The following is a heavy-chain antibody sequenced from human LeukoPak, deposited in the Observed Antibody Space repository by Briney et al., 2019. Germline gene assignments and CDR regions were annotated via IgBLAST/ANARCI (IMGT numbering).Heavy chain of an antibody. CDR3: ARADFRFGELFPFDY. CDR1: GYTFTGYY. D-gene: IGHD3-10*01. J-gene: IGHJ4*02. CDR2: INPNSGGT. Sequence: ASVKVSCKASGYTFTGYYMHWVRQAPGQGLEGMAWINPNSGGTNYAQMFQGRVTMTSDTAIGTAYMELSRLRSDDTAVYYCARADFRFGELFPFDYWGQGTLVTVSS. V-gene: IGHV1-2*02.